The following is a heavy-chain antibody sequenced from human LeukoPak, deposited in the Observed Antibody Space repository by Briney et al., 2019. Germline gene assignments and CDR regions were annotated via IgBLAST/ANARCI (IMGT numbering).Heavy chain of an antibody. D-gene: IGHD3-22*01. J-gene: IGHJ3*02. CDR1: GFTFSSYG. V-gene: IGHV3-23*01. CDR3: AKDLAYYYDSSADAFDI. Sequence: GGSLRLSCAASGFTFSSYGMSWVRQAPGKGLEWVSAISGSGGSTYYADSVKGRFTISRDNSKNTLYLQINSLRAEDTAVCYCAKDLAYYYDSSADAFDIWGQGTMVTVSS. CDR2: ISGSGGST.